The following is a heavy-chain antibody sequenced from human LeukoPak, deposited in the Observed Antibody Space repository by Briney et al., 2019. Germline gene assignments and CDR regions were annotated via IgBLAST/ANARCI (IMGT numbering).Heavy chain of an antibody. Sequence: ASVKVSCKASGDTFGIYDFTFTSYAISWVRQAPGQGLEWMGGIIPIYGRANYPQKFQGRVTMTADESTRTVTMQLSSLRSEDTAVYYCAGFFYDNTNDAFDIWGQGTVVTVS. J-gene: IGHJ3*02. CDR3: AGFFYDNTNDAFDI. D-gene: IGHD2/OR15-2a*01. CDR1: GDTFGIYDFTFTSYA. CDR2: IIPIYGRA. V-gene: IGHV1-69*01.